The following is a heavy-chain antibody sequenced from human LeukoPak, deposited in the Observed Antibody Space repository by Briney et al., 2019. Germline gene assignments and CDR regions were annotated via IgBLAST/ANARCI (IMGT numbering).Heavy chain of an antibody. J-gene: IGHJ6*03. CDR1: GGSVSSGGYY. Sequence: PSETLSLTCTVSGGSVSSGGYYWSWVRQHPGKGLEWIGYIYYSGSTYYNPSLKSRVTISLDTSKNHFSLTLSSVTAADTAVYYSASALYYFYMDVWGKGTTVTVSS. CDR3: ASALYYFYMDV. CDR2: IYYSGST. V-gene: IGHV4-31*03.